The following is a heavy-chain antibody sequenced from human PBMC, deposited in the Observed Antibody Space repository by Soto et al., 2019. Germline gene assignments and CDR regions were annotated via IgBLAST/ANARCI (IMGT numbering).Heavy chain of an antibody. CDR2: ISAYNGNT. D-gene: IGHD6-13*01. J-gene: IGHJ4*02. V-gene: IGHV1-18*01. CDR3: ARDPPTIASAGREDY. CDR1: GYTFTSYG. Sequence: GASVKVSCKASGYTFTSYGISWVRRAPGQGLEWMGWISAYNGNTNYAQKLQGRVTMTTDTSTSTAYMELRSLRSDDTAVYYCARDPPTIASAGREDYWGQGTLVTVSS.